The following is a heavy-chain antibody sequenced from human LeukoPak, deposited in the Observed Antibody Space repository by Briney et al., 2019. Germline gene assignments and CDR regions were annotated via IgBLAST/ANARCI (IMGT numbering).Heavy chain of an antibody. Sequence: PGESLKISCKGSGYIFTSYWIGWVRQMPGKGLEWMGIIYPGDSDTRYSPSLQGQVTISADKSISTAYLQWSSLKASDTAMYYCARHRGDILTGYFLDYWGQGTLVTVSS. CDR1: GYIFTSYW. CDR3: ARHRGDILTGYFLDY. V-gene: IGHV5-51*01. CDR2: IYPGDSDT. D-gene: IGHD3-9*01. J-gene: IGHJ4*02.